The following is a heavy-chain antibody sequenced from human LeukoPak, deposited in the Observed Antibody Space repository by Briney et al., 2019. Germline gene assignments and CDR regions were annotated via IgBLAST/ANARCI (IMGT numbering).Heavy chain of an antibody. V-gene: IGHV4-34*01. D-gene: IGHD6-6*01. CDR1: YGSFSGYY. CDR2: INHNGNA. CDR3: ARHGLVAARHAFDI. J-gene: IGHJ3*02. Sequence: PSETLSLTCTVFYGSFSGYYWSWIRQPPGKGLEWIGEINHNGNANYNPSLKSRVTISVDTSKDQFSLKLSSVTAADTAVYYCARHGLVAARHAFDIWGQGTMVTVSS.